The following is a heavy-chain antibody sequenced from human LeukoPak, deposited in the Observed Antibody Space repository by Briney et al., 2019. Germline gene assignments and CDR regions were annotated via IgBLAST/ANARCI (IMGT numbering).Heavy chain of an antibody. CDR3: ASGGNYRSPFDY. J-gene: IGHJ4*02. CDR1: GFTFSSYS. D-gene: IGHD4-23*01. CDR2: ISSSSSYI. V-gene: IGHV3-21*01. Sequence: GGSLRLSCAASGFTFSSYSMNWVRQAPGKGLEWVSSISSSSSYIYYADSVKGRFTISRDNAKNSLCLQMNSLRAEDTAVYYCASGGNYRSPFDYWGQGTLVTVSS.